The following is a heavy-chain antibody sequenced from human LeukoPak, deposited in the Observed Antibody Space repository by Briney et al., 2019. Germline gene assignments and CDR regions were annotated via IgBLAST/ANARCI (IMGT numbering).Heavy chain of an antibody. D-gene: IGHD6-19*01. J-gene: IGHJ4*02. V-gene: IGHV3-23*01. CDR1: GFTFNNYV. Sequence: GGSLRLSCTASGFTFNNYVMSWVRQAPGEGLEWVSSIKISGYADYADSVKGRFTISRDNSKNTLYLQMNSLRVEDTAVYYCAKVRPPPGSGWYGGDDSWGQGTLVTVSS. CDR2: IKISGYA. CDR3: AKVRPPPGSGWYGGDDS.